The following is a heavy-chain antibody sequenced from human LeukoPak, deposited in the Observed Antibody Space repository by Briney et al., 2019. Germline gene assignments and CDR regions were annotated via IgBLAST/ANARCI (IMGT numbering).Heavy chain of an antibody. Sequence: GGSLRLSCAASGFTFSDYYMSWIRQAPGKGLEWVSYISSSGSTIYYADSVKGRFTISRDNAKNSLYPQMNSLRAEDTAVYYCAKDQELSYAGYYFDYWGQGTLVTVSS. V-gene: IGHV3-11*04. J-gene: IGHJ4*02. D-gene: IGHD3-16*02. CDR3: AKDQELSYAGYYFDY. CDR2: ISSSGSTI. CDR1: GFTFSDYY.